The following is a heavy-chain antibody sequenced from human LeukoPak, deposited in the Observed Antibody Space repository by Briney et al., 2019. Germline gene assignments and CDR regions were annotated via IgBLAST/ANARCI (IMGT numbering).Heavy chain of an antibody. J-gene: IGHJ4*02. CDR3: ARVASRGYYKHIDY. CDR1: GGSISSGGYY. CDR2: IYYSGST. D-gene: IGHD3-22*01. Sequence: SETLSLTCTVSGGSISSGGYYWSWIRQHPGKGLEWIGYIYYSGSTYYNPSLKSRVTISVDTSKNQFSLKLSSVTAADTAVYYCARVASRGYYKHIDYWGQGTLVTVSS. V-gene: IGHV4-31*03.